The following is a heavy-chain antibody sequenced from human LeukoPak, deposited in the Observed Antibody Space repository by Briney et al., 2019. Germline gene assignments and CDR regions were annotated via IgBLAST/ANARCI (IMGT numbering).Heavy chain of an antibody. D-gene: IGHD3-3*01. CDR2: IYTSWST. Sequence: PSETLSLTCTVSGGSISSYYWSWIRQPAGKGLGWVGRIYTSWSTNYNPSLKSRVTMSVDTSKNQFSLKLSSVTAADTAVYYCARDFLGDDFWSGSGYYYMDVWGKGTTVTVSS. V-gene: IGHV4-4*07. CDR1: GGSISSYY. CDR3: ARDFLGDDFWSGSGYYYMDV. J-gene: IGHJ6*03.